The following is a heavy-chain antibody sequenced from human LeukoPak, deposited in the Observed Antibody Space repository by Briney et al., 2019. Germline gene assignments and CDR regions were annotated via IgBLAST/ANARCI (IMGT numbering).Heavy chain of an antibody. CDR2: INPNSGGT. CDR1: GYTFTGYY. Sequence: ASVKVSCKASGYTFTGYYMHWVRQAPGQGLEWMGWINPNSGGTNYAQKFQGRVTMTRDTSISTAYMELSRLRSADTAVYYCARYSYGFGTFDYWGQGTLVTVSS. D-gene: IGHD5-18*01. CDR3: ARYSYGFGTFDY. V-gene: IGHV1-2*02. J-gene: IGHJ4*02.